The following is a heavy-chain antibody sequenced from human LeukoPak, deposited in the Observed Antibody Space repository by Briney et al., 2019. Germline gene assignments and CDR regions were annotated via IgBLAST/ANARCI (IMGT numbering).Heavy chain of an antibody. CDR1: GFTFSSYG. J-gene: IGHJ4*02. D-gene: IGHD5-18*01. Sequence: GGSLRLSCAASGFTFSSYGMHWVRQAPGKGLEWVAVISYDGSNKYYADSVKGRFTISRDNSKNTLYLQMNSLRAEDTAVHYCARDLIQLWLRGFIGYWGQGTLVTVSS. CDR2: ISYDGSNK. V-gene: IGHV3-30*19. CDR3: ARDLIQLWLRGFIGY.